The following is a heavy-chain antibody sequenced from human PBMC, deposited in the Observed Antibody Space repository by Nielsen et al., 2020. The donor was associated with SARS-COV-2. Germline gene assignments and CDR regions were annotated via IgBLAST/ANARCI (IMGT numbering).Heavy chain of an antibody. D-gene: IGHD6-19*01. Sequence: GESLKISCAASGFTFSSYDMHWVRQATGKGLEWVSAIGTAGDTYYPGSVKGRFAISRENAKNSLYLQMNSLRAGDTAVYYCATQAAVAVGGIYYGMDVWGQGTTVTVSS. J-gene: IGHJ6*02. CDR3: ATQAAVAVGGIYYGMDV. CDR2: IGTAGDT. V-gene: IGHV3-13*01. CDR1: GFTFSSYD.